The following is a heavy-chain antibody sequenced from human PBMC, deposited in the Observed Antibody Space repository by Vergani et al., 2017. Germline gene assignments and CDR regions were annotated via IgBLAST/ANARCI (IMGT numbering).Heavy chain of an antibody. V-gene: IGHV4-59*12. CDR3: ARVQVSGTELNWFDP. CDR1: GGSISSYY. J-gene: IGHJ5*02. CDR2: IYHSGST. Sequence: QVQLQESGPGLVKPSETLSLTCTVSGGSISSYYWSWIRQPPGKGLEWIGEIYHSGSTNYNPSLKSRVTISVDKSKNQFSLKLSSVTAADTAVYYCARVQVSGTELNWFDPWGQGTLVTVSS. D-gene: IGHD1-1*01.